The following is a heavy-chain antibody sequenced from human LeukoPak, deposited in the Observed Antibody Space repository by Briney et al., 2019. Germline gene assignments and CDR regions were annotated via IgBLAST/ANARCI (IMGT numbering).Heavy chain of an antibody. CDR3: ASGPIMAYYFDY. CDR1: GGSFSGYY. D-gene: IGHD5-24*01. J-gene: IGHJ4*02. V-gene: IGHV4-34*01. Sequence: SETLSLTCAVYGGSFSGYYWSWIRQPPGKGLEWIGEINHSGSTNYNPSLKSRVTISVDTSKNQFSLKLSSVTAADTAVYYCASGPIMAYYFDYWGQGTLVTVSS. CDR2: INHSGST.